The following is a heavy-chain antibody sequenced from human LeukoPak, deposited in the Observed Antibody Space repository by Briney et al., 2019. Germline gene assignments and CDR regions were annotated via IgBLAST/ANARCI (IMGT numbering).Heavy chain of an antibody. CDR2: ISSSSSYI. CDR3: ARDMSTRYYDFWSGNKNYFDY. D-gene: IGHD3-3*01. CDR1: GLTFSSYS. J-gene: IGHJ4*02. Sequence: GGSLRLSCAASGLTFSSYSMNWVRQAPGKGLEWVSSISSSSSYIYYADSVKGRFTISRDNAKNSLYLQMSSLRAEDTAVYYCARDMSTRYYDFWSGNKNYFDYWGQGTLVTVSS. V-gene: IGHV3-21*01.